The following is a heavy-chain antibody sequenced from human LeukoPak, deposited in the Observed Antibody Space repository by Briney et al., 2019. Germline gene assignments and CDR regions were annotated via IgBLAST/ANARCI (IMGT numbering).Heavy chain of an antibody. CDR2: IDPRDSYT. D-gene: IGHD5-18*01. Sequence: GGSLKISCEASGYSFTSNWISWVRQLPGKGLEWMGRIDPRDSYTDFSPSFQGHVTISADKSISTAYLQWSSLKASDTAMYYCARATDVVSFDFWGQGTLVTVSS. J-gene: IGHJ4*02. V-gene: IGHV5-10-1*01. CDR3: ARATDVVSFDF. CDR1: GYSFTSNW.